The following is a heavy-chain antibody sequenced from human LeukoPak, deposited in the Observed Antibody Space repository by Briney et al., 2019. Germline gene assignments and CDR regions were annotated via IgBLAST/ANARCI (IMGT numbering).Heavy chain of an antibody. D-gene: IGHD4-17*01. CDR1: EFIFSKYW. CDR2: INQDGSGK. V-gene: IGHV3-7*05. Sequence: GGSLRLSCEASEFIFSKYWMSWVRQAPGKGLEWVARINQDGSGKYSVDSVKGRFTISRDNAKNSLYLQMNTLRAEDTAVYYCARTSVNSLWDDAFDIWGQGTMVTVS. CDR3: ARTSVNSLWDDAFDI. J-gene: IGHJ3*02.